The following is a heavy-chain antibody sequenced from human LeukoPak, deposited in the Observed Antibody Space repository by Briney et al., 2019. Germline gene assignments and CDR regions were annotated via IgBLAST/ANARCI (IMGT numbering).Heavy chain of an antibody. D-gene: IGHD3-10*01. V-gene: IGHV3-21*01. CDR3: ARGSPMVRGVIMRDAFDI. Sequence: PGGSLRLSCAASGFTFSSYGMNWVRQAPGKGLEWVSSITSSSSYIYYADSVKGRFTISRDNAKNSLYLQMNSLRAEDTAVYYCARGSPMVRGVIMRDAFDIWGQGTMVTVSS. J-gene: IGHJ3*02. CDR1: GFTFSSYG. CDR2: ITSSSSYI.